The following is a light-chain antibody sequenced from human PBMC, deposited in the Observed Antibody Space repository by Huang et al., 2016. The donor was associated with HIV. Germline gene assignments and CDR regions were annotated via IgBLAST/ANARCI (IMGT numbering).Light chain of an antibody. V-gene: IGKV3-11*01. Sequence: EIVLTQSPATLSLSPGARATLSCRASQSVASYLAWYQQNPGQAPRLLIYDTATRAPVIPARFSGSGSGTDFTLTISGLEPEDFAVYYCQQRADRPTFGQGTRLEI. CDR1: QSVASY. CDR3: QQRADRPT. CDR2: DTA. J-gene: IGKJ2*01.